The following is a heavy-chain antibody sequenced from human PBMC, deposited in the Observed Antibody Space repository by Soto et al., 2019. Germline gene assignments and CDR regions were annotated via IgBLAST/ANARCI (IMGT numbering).Heavy chain of an antibody. Sequence: GGSLRLACAASGFTFISYAMHWVRRAPGKGLEWVAVISYDGSNKYYADSVKGRFTISRDNSKNTLYLQMNSLRAEDTAVYYCARDREMATMGDYYYGMDVWGQGTTVTVSS. V-gene: IGHV3-30-3*01. CDR2: ISYDGSNK. D-gene: IGHD5-12*01. CDR1: GFTFISYA. J-gene: IGHJ6*02. CDR3: ARDREMATMGDYYYGMDV.